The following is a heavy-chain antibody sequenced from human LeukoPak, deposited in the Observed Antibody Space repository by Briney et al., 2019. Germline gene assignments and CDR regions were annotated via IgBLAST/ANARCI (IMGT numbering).Heavy chain of an antibody. Sequence: GGSLRLFCAASGFTFSSYWMSWVRQAPGKGLEWVANIKQDGSEKYYVDSVKGRFTISRDNSKNTLYLQMNSLRAEDTAVYYCAEGTYYFDYWGQGTLVTVSS. J-gene: IGHJ4*02. CDR3: AEGTYYFDY. V-gene: IGHV3-7*01. CDR1: GFTFSSYW. CDR2: IKQDGSEK.